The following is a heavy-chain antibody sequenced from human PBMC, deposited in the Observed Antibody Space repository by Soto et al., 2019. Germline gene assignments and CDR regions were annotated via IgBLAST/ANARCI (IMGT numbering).Heavy chain of an antibody. J-gene: IGHJ2*01. CDR2: ISGSGGTI. CDR1: GFAFSNYG. Sequence: EVQLLESGGGLVQPGGSLRLSCAASGFAFSNYGMTWVRQPPGRGLEWVSAISGSGGTIYYADSVKGRVTSSRDNSKNALYLQMNRMRAEDTAVYYCARVRTTGHWYFDLWGRGTLVTVSS. D-gene: IGHD1-1*01. CDR3: ARVRTTGHWYFDL. V-gene: IGHV3-23*01.